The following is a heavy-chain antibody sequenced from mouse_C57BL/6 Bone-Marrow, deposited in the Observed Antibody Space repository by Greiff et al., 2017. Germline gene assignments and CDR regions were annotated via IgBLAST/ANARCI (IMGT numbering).Heavy chain of an antibody. CDR1: GYSFTSYY. CDR2: IYPGSGNT. CDR3: ARPYGNPNRYAMDY. J-gene: IGHJ4*01. Sequence: QVQLQQSGPELVKPGASVKISCKASGYSFTSYYIHWVKQRPGQGLEWIGWIYPGSGNTKYNEKFKGKATLTADTSSSTAYMQLSSLTSEDSAVYYCARPYGNPNRYAMDYWGQGTSVTVSS. V-gene: IGHV1-66*01. D-gene: IGHD2-1*01.